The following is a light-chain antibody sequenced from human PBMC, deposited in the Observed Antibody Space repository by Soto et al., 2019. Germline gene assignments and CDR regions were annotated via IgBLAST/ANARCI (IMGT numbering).Light chain of an antibody. Sequence: SLGASVKLTCTLSSGHSSYAIAWHQQQPEKGPRYLMKLNSDGSHSKGDGIPDRFSGSSSGAERYLTISSLQSEDEADYYCQTWGTGIHVVFGGGTKLTVL. CDR2: LNSDGSH. J-gene: IGLJ2*01. CDR1: SGHSSYA. CDR3: QTWGTGIHVV. V-gene: IGLV4-69*01.